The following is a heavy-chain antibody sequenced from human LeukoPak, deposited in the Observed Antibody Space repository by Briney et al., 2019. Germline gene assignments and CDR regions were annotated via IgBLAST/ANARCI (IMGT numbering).Heavy chain of an antibody. D-gene: IGHD3-22*01. CDR1: GYSISSGYY. Sequence: SETLSLTCAVSGYSISSGYYWGWIRQPPGKGLEWIGSIYHSGSTYYNPSPKSRVTISVDTSKTQCSRKLSSVTAADTAVYYCARTAEYYYDSSGYFDYWGQGTLVTVSS. J-gene: IGHJ4*02. V-gene: IGHV4-38-2*01. CDR3: ARTAEYYYDSSGYFDY. CDR2: IYHSGST.